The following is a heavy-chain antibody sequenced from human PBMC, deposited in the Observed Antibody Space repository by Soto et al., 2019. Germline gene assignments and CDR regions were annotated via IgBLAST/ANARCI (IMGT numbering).Heavy chain of an antibody. D-gene: IGHD1-26*01. CDR2: IYYSGST. J-gene: IGHJ4*02. Sequence: PSETLSLTCTVSGGSISSYYWSWIRQPPGKGLEWIGYIYYSGSTNYNPSLKSRVTISVDTSKNQFSLKLSSVTAADTAVYYCAREPSQWELRAHYFDYWGQGTLVTVSS. CDR3: AREPSQWELRAHYFDY. CDR1: GGSISSYY. V-gene: IGHV4-59*01.